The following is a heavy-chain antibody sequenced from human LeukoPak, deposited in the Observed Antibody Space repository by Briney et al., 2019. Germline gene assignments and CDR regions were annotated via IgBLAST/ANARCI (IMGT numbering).Heavy chain of an antibody. CDR3: ARGADCSGGSCYPNYYYGMDV. Sequence: GGPLRLSCAASGFTFSSYSMNWVRQAPGKGLEWVSSISSSSSYIYYADSVKGRFTISRDNAKNSLYLQMNSLRAEDTAVYYCARGADCSGGSCYPNYYYGMDVWGQGTTVTVSS. CDR2: ISSSSSYI. D-gene: IGHD2-15*01. J-gene: IGHJ6*02. V-gene: IGHV3-21*01. CDR1: GFTFSSYS.